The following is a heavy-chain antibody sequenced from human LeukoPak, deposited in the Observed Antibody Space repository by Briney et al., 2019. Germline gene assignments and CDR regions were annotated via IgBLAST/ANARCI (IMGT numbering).Heavy chain of an antibody. CDR3: APRPCSGGSCYSASRPYYFDY. D-gene: IGHD2-15*01. V-gene: IGHV4-34*01. CDR1: GGSFSGYY. J-gene: IGHJ4*02. Sequence: SETLSLTCAVYGGSFSGYYWSWIRQPPGKGLEWIGEINHSGSTNYNPSLKSRVTISVDTSKNQFSLKLSSVTAADTAVYYCAPRPCSGGSCYSASRPYYFDYWGQGTLVTVSS. CDR2: INHSGST.